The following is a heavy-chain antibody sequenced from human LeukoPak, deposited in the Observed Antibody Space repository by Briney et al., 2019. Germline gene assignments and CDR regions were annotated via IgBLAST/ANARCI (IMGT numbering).Heavy chain of an antibody. Sequence: SETLSLTCTVSGGSISSSSYYWGWIRQPQGKGLEWTGSIFYSGKTHYNPCLKSRFTISVDTAKNQFSLKLSSVTASDTAMYYCARLGYCDSSSCYLHYHYYMDVWGKGTTVTVSS. D-gene: IGHD2-2*01. CDR3: ARLGYCDSSSCYLHYHYYMDV. CDR2: IFYSGKT. CDR1: GGSISSSSYY. V-gene: IGHV4-39*01. J-gene: IGHJ6*03.